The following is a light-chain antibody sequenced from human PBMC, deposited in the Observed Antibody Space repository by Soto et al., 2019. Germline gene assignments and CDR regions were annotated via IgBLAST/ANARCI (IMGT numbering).Light chain of an antibody. CDR2: DAS. J-gene: IGKJ4*01. Sequence: DIQMTQSPSSLSASVGDRVTITCQASQDISNYLNWYQQKPGKAPKLLIYDASNLETGVPSRFSGSGSGTDFTFTISSLQPENIATYYCQQYDNLPPRLTYGGETKVEIK. CDR3: QQYDNLPPRLT. V-gene: IGKV1-33*01. CDR1: QDISNY.